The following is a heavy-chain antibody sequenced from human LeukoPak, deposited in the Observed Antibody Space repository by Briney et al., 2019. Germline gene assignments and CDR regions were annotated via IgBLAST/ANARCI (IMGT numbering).Heavy chain of an antibody. Sequence: SETLSLTCAVYGGSFSGYYWSWIRQPPGKGLEWIGYIYYSGSTNYNPSLKSRVTISVDTSKNQFSLKLSSVTAADTAVYYCATSRLGSAPSMDVWGQGTTVTVSS. CDR3: ATSRLGSAPSMDV. CDR1: GGSFSGYY. D-gene: IGHD6-25*01. CDR2: IYYSGST. V-gene: IGHV4-59*08. J-gene: IGHJ6*02.